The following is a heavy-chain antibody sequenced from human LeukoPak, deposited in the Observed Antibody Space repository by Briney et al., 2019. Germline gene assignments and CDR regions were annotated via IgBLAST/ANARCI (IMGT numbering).Heavy chain of an antibody. Sequence: PSETLSLTCTVSGGSISSYYWSWIRQPPGKGLEWIGYIYYSGSTNYNPSLKSRVTISVDTSKNQFSLKLSSVTAADTAVYYCARSVRGSSWYDPSGYYYYYMDVWGKGTTVTVSS. CDR3: ARSVRGSSWYDPSGYYYYYMDV. D-gene: IGHD6-13*01. CDR1: GGSISSYY. CDR2: IYYSGST. J-gene: IGHJ6*03. V-gene: IGHV4-59*01.